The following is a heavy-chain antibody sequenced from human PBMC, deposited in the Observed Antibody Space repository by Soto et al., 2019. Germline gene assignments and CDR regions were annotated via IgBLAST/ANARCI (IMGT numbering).Heavy chain of an antibody. D-gene: IGHD3-3*01. V-gene: IGHV5-51*01. CDR2: IYPGDSDT. CDR1: GYSFTSYW. Sequence: LKISCKGSGYSFTSYWIGWVRQMPGKGLEWMGIIYPGDSDTRYSPSFQGQVTISADKSISTAYLQWSSLKASDTAMYYCARRLGEKNYDFWSGYYHGMDVWGQGTTVTVSS. CDR3: ARRLGEKNYDFWSGYYHGMDV. J-gene: IGHJ6*02.